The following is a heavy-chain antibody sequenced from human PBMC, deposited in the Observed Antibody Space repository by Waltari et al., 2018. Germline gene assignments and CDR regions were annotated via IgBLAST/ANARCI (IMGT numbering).Heavy chain of an antibody. CDR2: INFDGSQK. Sequence: EVQLVESGGGLVQHGGSLRLSCGASGFTFSRYWMSWVRQIPGKGLEWVANINFDGSQKYYVYSVKGRFTIFRDNAKNSVYLQMNSLRVEDTAVYYCAKSRGFEYWVQGTLITVSS. J-gene: IGHJ4*02. V-gene: IGHV3-7*01. CDR3: AKSRGFEY. D-gene: IGHD2-2*01. CDR1: GFTFSRYW.